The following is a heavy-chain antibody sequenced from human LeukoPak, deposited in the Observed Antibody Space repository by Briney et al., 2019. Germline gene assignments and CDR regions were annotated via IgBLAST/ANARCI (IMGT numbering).Heavy chain of an antibody. V-gene: IGHV3-30*03. Sequence: GRSLRLSCAASGFTFSSYGMHWVRQAPGKGLEWVAVISYDGSNKYYADSVKGRLTISRDNSKNTLYLQMNSLRAEDTAVYYCARDFSWFGEFIFDYWGQGTLVTVSS. CDR3: ARDFSWFGEFIFDY. J-gene: IGHJ4*02. D-gene: IGHD3-10*01. CDR2: ISYDGSNK. CDR1: GFTFSSYG.